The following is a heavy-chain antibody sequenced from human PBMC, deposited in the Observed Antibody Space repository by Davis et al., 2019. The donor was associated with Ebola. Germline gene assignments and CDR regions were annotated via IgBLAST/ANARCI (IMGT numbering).Heavy chain of an antibody. CDR1: GYSFTNYY. CDR3: ARDQKGGDFITVTGSFDS. V-gene: IGHV1-46*01. D-gene: IGHD6-19*01. Sequence: ASVKVSCKASGYSFTNYYMHWVRQAPGQGLEWMGIINPTGGSTSYAQKFQGRVTMTRDTSTSTVYMELSSLRSEDTAVYYCARDQKGGDFITVTGSFDSWGQGTLVTVSS. J-gene: IGHJ4*02. CDR2: INPTGGST.